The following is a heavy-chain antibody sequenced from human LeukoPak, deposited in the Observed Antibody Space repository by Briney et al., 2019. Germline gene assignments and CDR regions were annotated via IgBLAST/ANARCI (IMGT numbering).Heavy chain of an antibody. CDR2: ISSSGSTI. CDR3: ARAPYCGGDCYSDY. D-gene: IGHD2-21*02. CDR1: GFTFSSYE. V-gene: IGHV3-48*03. J-gene: IGHJ4*02. Sequence: GGSLRLSCAASGFTFSSYETNWVRQAPGKGLEWVSYISSSGSTIYYADSVKGRFTISRDNAKNSLYLQMNSLRAEDTAVYYCARAPYCGGDCYSDYWGQGTLVTVSS.